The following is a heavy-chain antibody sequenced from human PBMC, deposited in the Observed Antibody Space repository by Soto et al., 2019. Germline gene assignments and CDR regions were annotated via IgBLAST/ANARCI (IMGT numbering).Heavy chain of an antibody. CDR2: IIGSGGST. Sequence: XGSLRLSCAAAGFTFSSYAMSWVRQAPGKGLEWVSAIIGSGGSTYYADSVKGRFTISRDNSKNTLYLQMNSLRAEDTAVYYCAKASQNYYGSGSYYNSPFDYWGQGPLVTVSS. J-gene: IGHJ4*02. CDR3: AKASQNYYGSGSYYNSPFDY. D-gene: IGHD3-10*01. CDR1: GFTFSSYA. V-gene: IGHV3-23*01.